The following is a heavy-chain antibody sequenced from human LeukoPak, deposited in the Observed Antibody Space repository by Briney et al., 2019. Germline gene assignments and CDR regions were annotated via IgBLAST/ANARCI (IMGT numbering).Heavy chain of an antibody. CDR2: IYYSGST. D-gene: IGHD3-9*01. CDR3: AGHPFYDILTGYYAGYFDY. CDR1: GGSISSSSYY. Sequence: SETLSLTCTVSGGSISSSSYYWGWIRQPPGRGLEWIGSIYYSGSTYYNPSLKSRVTISVDTSKNQFSLKLSSVTAADTAVYYCAGHPFYDILTGYYAGYFDYWGQGTLVTVSS. J-gene: IGHJ4*02. V-gene: IGHV4-39*01.